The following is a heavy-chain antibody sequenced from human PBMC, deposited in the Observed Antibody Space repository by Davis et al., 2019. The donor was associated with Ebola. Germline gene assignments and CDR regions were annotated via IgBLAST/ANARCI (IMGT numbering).Heavy chain of an antibody. Sequence: GESLKISCKGSGYTFTTYWIGWVRQMPGKGLEWMGIIYPGDSDTRYSPSFQGQVTISADKSIRTAYLQWSSLKASDTAMYYCARRGGWSGAFLDYWGQGTLVTVSS. J-gene: IGHJ4*02. CDR2: IYPGDSDT. V-gene: IGHV5-51*01. CDR1: GYTFTTYW. D-gene: IGHD3-3*02. CDR3: ARRGGWSGAFLDY.